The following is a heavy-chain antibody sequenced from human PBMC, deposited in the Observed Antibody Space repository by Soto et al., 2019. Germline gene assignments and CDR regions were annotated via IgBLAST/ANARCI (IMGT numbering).Heavy chain of an antibody. CDR1: GNTFTSYD. V-gene: IGHV1-8*01. Sequence: ASVKVSCKASGNTFTSYDINSGRQASGQGLEWMGWMNPNSGNTGYAQKFQGRVTMTPNKSTSTAYMELSSLRSEDTAVYYCARVAPYDFWSGSRVGCYYMDVWGKGTTVTVSS. CDR3: ARVAPYDFWSGSRVGCYYMDV. CDR2: MNPNSGNT. D-gene: IGHD3-3*01. J-gene: IGHJ6*03.